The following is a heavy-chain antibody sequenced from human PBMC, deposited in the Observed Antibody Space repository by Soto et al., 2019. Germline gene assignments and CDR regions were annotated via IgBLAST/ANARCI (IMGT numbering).Heavy chain of an antibody. D-gene: IGHD3-22*01. J-gene: IGHJ4*02. CDR1: GYTLTELS. Sequence: ASVKVSCKVSGYTLTELSMHWVRQAPGKGLEWMGGFDPEDGETIYAQKFQGRVTMTEDTSTDTAYMELSSLRSEDTAVYYCATVPRPDYYDSSGYAKNFDYWGQGTLVTVS. CDR3: ATVPRPDYYDSSGYAKNFDY. V-gene: IGHV1-24*01. CDR2: FDPEDGET.